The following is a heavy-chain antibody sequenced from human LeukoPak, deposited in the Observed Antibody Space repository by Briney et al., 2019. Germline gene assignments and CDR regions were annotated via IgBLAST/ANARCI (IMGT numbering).Heavy chain of an antibody. CDR2: ISYDGSNK. D-gene: IGHD2-15*01. Sequence: GGSLKLSCAASGFTFSSYAMHWVRQAPGKGLEWVAVISYDGSNKYYADSVKGRFTISRDNSKNTLYLQMNSLRAEDTAVYYCARAKAVVAAYFDYWGQGTLVTVSS. CDR1: GFTFSSYA. CDR3: ARAKAVVAAYFDY. V-gene: IGHV3-30-3*01. J-gene: IGHJ4*02.